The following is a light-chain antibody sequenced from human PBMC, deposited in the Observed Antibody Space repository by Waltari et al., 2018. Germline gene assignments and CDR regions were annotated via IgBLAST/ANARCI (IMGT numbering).Light chain of an antibody. J-gene: IGKJ4*01. Sequence: DVVMTQSPLSLPVTLGQPASISCQSSQSLVPSYGNTYLAWFQQRPGQPPRRLIYQVSNRESGVPDRFSASGSGTDFTLKISRVEAEDVGVYYCMQGTHWPLTFGGGTKVEIK. CDR1: QSLVPSYGNTY. CDR2: QVS. CDR3: MQGTHWPLT. V-gene: IGKV2-30*02.